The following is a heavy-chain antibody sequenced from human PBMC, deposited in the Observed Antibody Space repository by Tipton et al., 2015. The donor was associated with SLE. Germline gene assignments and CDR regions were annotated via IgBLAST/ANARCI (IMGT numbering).Heavy chain of an antibody. J-gene: IGHJ3*01. V-gene: IGHV3-23*03. D-gene: IGHD3-22*01. Sequence: LRLSCAAFGFSFSSSAMSWVRQAPGKGLEWVSLIYGGGASKYADSVKGRFTMSRDNSKNTLYLQMNRLRPEDTAVYYCVKDPYISDWGHGTMVTVSS. CDR2: IYGGGAS. CDR3: VKDPYISD. CDR1: GFSFSSSA.